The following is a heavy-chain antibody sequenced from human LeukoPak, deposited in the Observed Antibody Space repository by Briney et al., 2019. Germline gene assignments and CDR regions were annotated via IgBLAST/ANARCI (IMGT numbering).Heavy chain of an antibody. CDR2: INPNSGGT. CDR3: AREEAEYGSAAGTGIDY. Sequence: GASVKVSCKASGYTFTSYYMHWVRQAPGQGLEWMGWINPNSGGTNYAQKFQGRVTMTRDTSISTAYMELSRLRSDDTAVYYCAREEAEYGSAAGTGIDYWGQGTLVTVSS. J-gene: IGHJ4*02. D-gene: IGHD6-13*01. V-gene: IGHV1-2*02. CDR1: GYTFTSYY.